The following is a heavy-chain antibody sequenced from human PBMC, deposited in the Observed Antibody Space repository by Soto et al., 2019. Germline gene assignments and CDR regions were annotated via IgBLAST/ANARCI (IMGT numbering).Heavy chain of an antibody. Sequence: XSVKISCTASGSTFTSYEIRLVRQAPGQGLECMGWISAYNGNTNYAQKLQGRVTMTTDTSTSTDYMELRSLRSDDTAVYYCARDIAAAGMDAFDIWGQGTMVTVSS. V-gene: IGHV1-18*04. CDR2: ISAYNGNT. CDR1: GSTFTSYE. D-gene: IGHD6-13*01. J-gene: IGHJ3*02. CDR3: ARDIAAAGMDAFDI.